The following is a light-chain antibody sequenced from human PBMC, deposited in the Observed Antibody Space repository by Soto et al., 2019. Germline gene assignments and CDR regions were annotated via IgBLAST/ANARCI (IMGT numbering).Light chain of an antibody. CDR2: KAS. Sequence: DIQMTQSPSTRSASVGDRVTITCRTSPSINNWLAWYQQKPGKAPTLLIYKASLLESGVPSRFSGSGSGTESTLTISSLQPDDFATYYCQQYDSYPYNFAQGTKLE. CDR3: QQYDSYPYN. CDR1: PSINNW. V-gene: IGKV1-5*03. J-gene: IGKJ2*01.